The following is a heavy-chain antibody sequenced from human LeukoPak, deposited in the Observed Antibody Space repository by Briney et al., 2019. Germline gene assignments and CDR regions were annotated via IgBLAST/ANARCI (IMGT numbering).Heavy chain of an antibody. V-gene: IGHV3-66*01. CDR2: IYSGGNT. J-gene: IGHJ3*02. Sequence: GGSLRLSCAVSGFTVSSDHMSWVRQAPGKGLEWVSVIYSGGNTYYADSVKGRFTISRDNSKNTLYLQMNSLRAEDTAVYYCAKGRPPVDTATTDAFDIWGQGTMVTVSS. CDR3: AKGRPPVDTATTDAFDI. CDR1: GFTVSSDH. D-gene: IGHD5-18*01.